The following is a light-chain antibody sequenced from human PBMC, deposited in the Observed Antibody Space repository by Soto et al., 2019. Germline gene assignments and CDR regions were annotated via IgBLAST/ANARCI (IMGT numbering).Light chain of an antibody. CDR3: QQYNRYPYT. CDR2: KAS. V-gene: IGKV1-5*03. Sequence: DIQMTQSPSTLSASVRDRVTITCRASQSISTWLAWYQQKPGEDPKLLIYKASTLESGVPSRFSGSGSGTEFTLTISSLQPDDSATYYCQQYNRYPYTFGQGTKLEIK. CDR1: QSISTW. J-gene: IGKJ2*01.